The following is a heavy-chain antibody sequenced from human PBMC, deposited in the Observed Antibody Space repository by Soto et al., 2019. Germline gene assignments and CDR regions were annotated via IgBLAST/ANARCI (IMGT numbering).Heavy chain of an antibody. CDR1: GFTFSSYA. CDR3: AKFGMATTKRSPPYYIDY. CDR2: ISGSGGGT. V-gene: IGHV3-23*01. J-gene: IGHJ4*02. D-gene: IGHD1-1*01. Sequence: GGSLILSCAASGFTFSSYAMSWVRQAPGKGLEWVSSISGSGGGTYYADSVKGRFTSSRDNSKNTLYLQMNSLRAEDTAVYYCAKFGMATTKRSPPYYIDYWGQGALVTVSS.